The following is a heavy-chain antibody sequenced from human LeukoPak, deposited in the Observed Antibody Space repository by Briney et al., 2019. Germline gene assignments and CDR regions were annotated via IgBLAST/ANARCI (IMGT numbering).Heavy chain of an antibody. Sequence: GGSLRLSCAASGFTFSSYGMHWVRQAPGKGLEWVVVISYDGSNRYYADSVKGRFTISRDNSKNTLYLQMNSLRAEDTAVYYCAKDPRALRYFDWLFYFDYWGQGTLVTVST. CDR3: AKDPRALRYFDWLFYFDY. CDR1: GFTFSSYG. V-gene: IGHV3-30*18. J-gene: IGHJ4*02. D-gene: IGHD3-9*01. CDR2: ISYDGSNR.